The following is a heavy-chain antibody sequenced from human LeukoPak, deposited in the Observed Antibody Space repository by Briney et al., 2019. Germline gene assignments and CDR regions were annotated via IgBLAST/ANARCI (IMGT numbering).Heavy chain of an antibody. CDR2: TSGSGGHT. Sequence: GGSLRLSCAASGFTFINYAMNWVRQAPGKGLEWVSVTSGSGGHTYYADSVKGRFTTSRDSSKNTLYLQTNSLRAEDSAIYYCAKRVSYSSGSHFDYWGQGTLVTVSS. D-gene: IGHD3-10*01. J-gene: IGHJ4*02. CDR1: GFTFINYA. V-gene: IGHV3-23*01. CDR3: AKRVSYSSGSHFDY.